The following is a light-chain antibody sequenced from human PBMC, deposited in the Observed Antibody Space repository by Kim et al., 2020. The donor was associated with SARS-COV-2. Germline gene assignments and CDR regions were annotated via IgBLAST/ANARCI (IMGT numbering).Light chain of an antibody. J-gene: IGLJ2*01. Sequence: ITPCYHRGRGNLAAIHGQWYPQRPGSASNPMIYEHDHRPSGVPDRFSGSIDSSSNSASLSISGLKTEDEADYYCQSYDSSSHVVFGGGTQLTVL. CDR2: EHD. CDR1: RGNLAAIH. CDR3: QSYDSSSHVV. V-gene: IGLV6-57*03.